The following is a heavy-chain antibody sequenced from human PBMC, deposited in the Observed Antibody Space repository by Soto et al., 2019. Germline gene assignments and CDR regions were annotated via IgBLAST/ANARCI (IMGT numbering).Heavy chain of an antibody. Sequence: PGESLKISCKGSGYSFTSYWISWVRQMPGKGLEWMGRIDPSDSYTNYSPSFQGHVTISADKCISTAYLQWSSLKASDTAMYYCARHKAFYYDSSGAWGQGTLVTVSS. CDR1: GYSFTSYW. CDR2: IDPSDSYT. CDR3: ARHKAFYYDSSGA. J-gene: IGHJ5*02. V-gene: IGHV5-10-1*01. D-gene: IGHD3-22*01.